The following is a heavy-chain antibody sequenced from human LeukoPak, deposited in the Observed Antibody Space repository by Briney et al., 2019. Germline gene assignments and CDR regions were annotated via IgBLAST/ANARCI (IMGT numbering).Heavy chain of an antibody. CDR3: ARWSRGFGELLSYFDY. Sequence: PVKVPCKASGYTFTGYYMHWVRQAPGQGLEWMGGIIPIFGTANYAQKFQGRVTITADESTSTAYMELSSLRSEDTAVYYCARWSRGFGELLSYFDYWGQGTLVTVSS. D-gene: IGHD3-10*01. V-gene: IGHV1-69*13. CDR1: GYTFTGYY. CDR2: IIPIFGTA. J-gene: IGHJ4*02.